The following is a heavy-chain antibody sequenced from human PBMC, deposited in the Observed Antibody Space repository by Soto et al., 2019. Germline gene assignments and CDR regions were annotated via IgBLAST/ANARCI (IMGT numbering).Heavy chain of an antibody. Sequence: GGSLRLSCAVSGFTFSSYEVNWVRQAPGKGLEWVSYISSSGSTRYYADSVKGRFTISRDNVKNLLFLQMNSLRAEDTAVYYCARDGHNYFDHWGQGTLVTVSS. J-gene: IGHJ4*02. CDR3: ARDGHNYFDH. CDR2: ISSSGSTR. V-gene: IGHV3-48*03. CDR1: GFTFSSYE.